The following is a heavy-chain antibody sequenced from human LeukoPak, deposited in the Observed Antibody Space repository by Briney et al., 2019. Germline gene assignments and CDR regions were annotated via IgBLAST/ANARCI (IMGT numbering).Heavy chain of an antibody. D-gene: IGHD3-10*01. CDR1: GGSISSSSYY. V-gene: IGHV4-39*07. CDR2: INHSGST. CDR3: ARGLRMVRGGSSNWFDP. Sequence: SETLSLTCTVSGGSISSSSYYWGWIRQPPGKGLEWIGEINHSGSTNYNPSLKSRVTISVDTSKNQFSLKLSSVTAADTAVYYCARGLRMVRGGSSNWFDPWGQGTLVTVSS. J-gene: IGHJ5*02.